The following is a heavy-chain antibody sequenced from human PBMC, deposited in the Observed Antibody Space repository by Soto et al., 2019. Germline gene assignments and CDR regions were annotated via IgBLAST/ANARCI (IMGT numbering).Heavy chain of an antibody. J-gene: IGHJ4*02. V-gene: IGHV3-30-3*01. CDR3: ATWTLPLSWNWLQSAAGKFDY. CDR1: EFSFNNYA. D-gene: IGHD5-12*01. Sequence: QVHLVESGGGVVRPGTSLRVSCSASEFSFNNYAVHWVRQAPGEGLEWVALISSDGNNKYYPDSVRGRFTISRDNSNNTVYLQMHSLRVDDTAVYYCATWTLPLSWNWLQSAAGKFDYWGQGTLVTVSS. CDR2: ISSDGNNK.